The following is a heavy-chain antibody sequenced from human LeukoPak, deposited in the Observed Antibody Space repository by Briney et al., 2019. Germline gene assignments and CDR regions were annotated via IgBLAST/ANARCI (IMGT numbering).Heavy chain of an antibody. J-gene: IGHJ4*02. CDR3: AKDIGGGYERGFDY. V-gene: IGHV3-9*03. CDR1: GFTFHDYA. CDR2: ISWNSGSI. D-gene: IGHD3-16*01. Sequence: PGRSLRLSCAASGFTFHDYAMHRVRQAPGKGLEWVSGISWNSGSIGYADSVKGRFTISRDNAKNSLYLQMNSLRAEDMALYYCAKDIGGGYERGFDYWGQGNLVTVSS.